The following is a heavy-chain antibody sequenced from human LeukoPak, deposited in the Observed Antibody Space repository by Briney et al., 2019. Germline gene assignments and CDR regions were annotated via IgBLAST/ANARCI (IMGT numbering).Heavy chain of an antibody. CDR2: ITSNGGST. Sequence: GGSLRLSCAASGFTFSSYAMHCVRQAPGKGLEYVSAITSNGGSTYYADSVKGRFTISRDNSKNTVYLQMGILRAEDMAVYAWARGYYYSSAYYSGSLWDYFDSWGQGTLVTVSS. J-gene: IGHJ4*02. D-gene: IGHD3-22*01. CDR1: GFTFSSYA. CDR3: ARGYYYSSAYYSGSLWDYFDS. V-gene: IGHV3-64*02.